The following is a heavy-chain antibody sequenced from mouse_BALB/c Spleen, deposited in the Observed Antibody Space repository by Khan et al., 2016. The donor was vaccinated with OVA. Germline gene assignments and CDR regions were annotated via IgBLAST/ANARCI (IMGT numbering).Heavy chain of an antibody. CDR1: GYTFRSYW. V-gene: IGHV1-9*01. J-gene: IGHJ2*01. D-gene: IGHD2-10*01. CDR2: ILPGTGST. CDR3: AIPYYADY. Sequence: QVQLQQPGAELMKPGASVKISCKATGYTFRSYWMEWVKQRPGHGLEWIGEILPGTGSTNYNEKFKGKATFTADTSSNTAYMQLSSLTAEDSAVYYCAIPYYADYWGQGTTLTVSS.